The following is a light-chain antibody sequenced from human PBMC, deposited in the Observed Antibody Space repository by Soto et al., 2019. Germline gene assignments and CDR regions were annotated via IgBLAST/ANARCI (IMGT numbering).Light chain of an antibody. Sequence: QSALTQPPSASGSPGQSVTISCAGTSSDVGGYNYVSWYQKHPGKAPKLLIYEVFQRPSGVPDRFSGSKSGDTASLTVSGLQAEDEADYYCSSYAGSSNVFGTGTKLTVL. CDR1: SSDVGGYNY. CDR3: SSYAGSSNV. V-gene: IGLV2-8*01. J-gene: IGLJ1*01. CDR2: EVF.